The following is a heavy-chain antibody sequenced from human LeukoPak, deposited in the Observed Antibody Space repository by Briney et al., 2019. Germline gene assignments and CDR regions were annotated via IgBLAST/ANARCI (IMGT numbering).Heavy chain of an antibody. D-gene: IGHD7-27*01. J-gene: IGHJ6*03. V-gene: IGHV4-39*07. CDR3: ARDPSTGDWGYYYYYMDV. Sequence: SETLSLTCTVSGCSISSSTYYWGWIRQPPGKGLEWIGSIYYGGSTYYNSSLKSGVTISVDISKNQFSLKVSSVTAADTAVYYCARDPSTGDWGYYYYYMDVWGKGTTVTVSS. CDR2: IYYGGST. CDR1: GCSISSSTYY.